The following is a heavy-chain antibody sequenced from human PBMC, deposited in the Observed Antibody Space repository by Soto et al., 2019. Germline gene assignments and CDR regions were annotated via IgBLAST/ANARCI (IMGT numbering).Heavy chain of an antibody. CDR1: GGSISSGGYY. CDR2: IYYSGST. V-gene: IGHV4-31*03. J-gene: IGHJ3*02. D-gene: IGHD3-16*01. CDR3: ARVNWGSSAFDI. Sequence: QVQLQESGPGLVKPSQTLSLTCTVSGGSISSGGYYCSWIRQHPGKGLEWIGYIYYSGSTYYNPSLKSRVTISVDTSKNQFSRNLSLVTAADTAVYYCARVNWGSSAFDIWGQWTMVTVSS.